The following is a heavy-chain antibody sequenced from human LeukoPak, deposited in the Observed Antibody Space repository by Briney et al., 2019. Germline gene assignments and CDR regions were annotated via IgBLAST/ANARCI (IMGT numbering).Heavy chain of an antibody. CDR3: ARRGVDSSGYRDAFDI. D-gene: IGHD3-22*01. CDR2: IYPGDSDT. J-gene: IGHJ3*02. CDR1: GYSFTSYW. V-gene: IGHV5-51*01. Sequence: GESLKISCKGSGYSFTSYWIGWVRQMPGKGLEWMGIIYPGDSDTRYSPSFQGQVTISAVKSISTAYLQWSSLKASDTAMYYCARRGVDSSGYRDAFDIWGQGTMVTVSS.